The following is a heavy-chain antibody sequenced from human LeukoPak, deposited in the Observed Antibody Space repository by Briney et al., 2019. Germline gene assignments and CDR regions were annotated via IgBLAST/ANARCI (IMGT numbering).Heavy chain of an antibody. CDR1: GGTFRSYA. CDR2: IIPIFGTA. J-gene: IGHJ5*02. V-gene: IGHV1-69*13. CDR3: AREDCSSTSCHHYNWFDP. Sequence: ASVKVSCKTSGGTFRSYAISWVRQAPGQGLEWMGGIIPIFGTANYAQKFHGRVTITADESTSTAYMELSSLRSEDTAVYYCAREDCSSTSCHHYNWFDPWGQGTLVTVSS. D-gene: IGHD2-2*01.